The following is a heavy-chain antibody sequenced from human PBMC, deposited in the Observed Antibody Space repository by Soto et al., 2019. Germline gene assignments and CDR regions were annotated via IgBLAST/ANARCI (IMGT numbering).Heavy chain of an antibody. CDR1: GYTFTSYD. CDR2: MNPNSGNT. Sequence: ASVKVSCKASGYTFTSYDINWVRQATGQGLEWMGWMNPNSGNTGYAQKFQGRVTMTRNTSISTAYMELSSLRSEDTAVYYCARRMGTSDAFDICGQGTMVTVSS. CDR3: ARRMGTSDAFDI. V-gene: IGHV1-8*01. J-gene: IGHJ3*02. D-gene: IGHD2-8*01.